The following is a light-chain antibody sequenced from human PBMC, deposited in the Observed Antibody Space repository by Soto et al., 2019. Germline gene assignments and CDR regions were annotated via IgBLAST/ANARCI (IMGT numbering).Light chain of an antibody. J-gene: IGKJ1*01. Sequence: EIVLTQSPGTLSLSPGERATLSCRASQSVSSSFLAWYQQKPGQAPRPLIYGASSRATGIPDRFSGSGSGTDFPLTISRLEREDFAVYYCQQYDSSPWTFGQGTKVAIK. V-gene: IGKV3-20*01. CDR3: QQYDSSPWT. CDR1: QSVSSSF. CDR2: GAS.